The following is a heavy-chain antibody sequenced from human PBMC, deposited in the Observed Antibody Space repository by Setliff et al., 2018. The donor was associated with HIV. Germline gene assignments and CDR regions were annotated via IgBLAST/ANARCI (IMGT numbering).Heavy chain of an antibody. CDR3: ARNRVPSSL. V-gene: IGHV4-59*01. CDR2: IYYTGST. CDR1: GGSMSSYY. D-gene: IGHD3-10*01. J-gene: IGHJ4*02. Sequence: SETLSLTCTVSGGSMSSYYWSWIRQPPGKGLEWIGSIYYTGSTDYNPSLMSRVTISLDTPKNQFSLKLNSVIAADTAVYYCARNRVPSSLWGQGTRVTGS.